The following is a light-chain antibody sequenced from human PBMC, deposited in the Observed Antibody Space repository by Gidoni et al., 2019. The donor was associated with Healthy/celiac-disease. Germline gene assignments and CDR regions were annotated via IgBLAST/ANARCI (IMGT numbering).Light chain of an antibody. Sequence: EIVLTQSPGTLSLSPGERATLSCRASQSVSSSYLAWYQQKPGQAPRLLIYGASSRATGIPDRFSGSGSGTDFTLTISRLEPEDFAVYYCQQYGSPWTFXQGTKVEIK. J-gene: IGKJ1*01. CDR2: GAS. CDR1: QSVSSSY. V-gene: IGKV3-20*01. CDR3: QQYGSPWT.